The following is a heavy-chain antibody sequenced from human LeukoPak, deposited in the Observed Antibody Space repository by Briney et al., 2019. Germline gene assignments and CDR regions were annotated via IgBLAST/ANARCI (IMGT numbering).Heavy chain of an antibody. CDR1: GGSIRSYY. V-gene: IGHV4-59*01. CDR3: ARVAGSPDF. Sequence: SETLSLTCTVSGGSIRSYYWSWVRQPPGKGLEWIGYIYYSGSTIYNPSLKSRVSMSVDMSKNQTSLKLSSVTAADTAVYYCARVAGSPDFWGQGTPVTVSS. CDR2: IYYSGST. D-gene: IGHD1-26*01. J-gene: IGHJ4*02.